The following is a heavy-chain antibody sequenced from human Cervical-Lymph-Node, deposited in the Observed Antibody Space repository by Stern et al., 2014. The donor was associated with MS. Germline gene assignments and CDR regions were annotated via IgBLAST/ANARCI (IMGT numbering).Heavy chain of an antibody. CDR1: GFTFSSYG. D-gene: IGHD1-26*01. V-gene: IGHV3-33*01. Sequence: QVQLVQSGGGVVQPGRSLRLSCAASGFTFSSYGMHWVRQAPGKGLEWVAVIWYDGSNKYYADSVKGRFTISRDNSKNTLYLQMNNLRAEDTAIYYCARDQSFHFDYWGQGTLVTVSS. CDR2: IWYDGSNK. J-gene: IGHJ4*02. CDR3: ARDQSFHFDY.